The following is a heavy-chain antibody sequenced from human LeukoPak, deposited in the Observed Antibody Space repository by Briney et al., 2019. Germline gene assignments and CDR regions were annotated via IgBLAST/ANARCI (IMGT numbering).Heavy chain of an antibody. D-gene: IGHD5-18*01. CDR2: IKQDGSEK. CDR3: AREGDVDTAMVATYYYYYYGMDG. V-gene: IGHV3-7*01. CDR1: GFTFSSYW. Sequence: GGSLRLSCAASGFTFSSYWMSWVRQAPGKGLEWVANIKQDGSEKYYADSVKGRFTISRDNAKNSLYLQMNSLRAEDTAVYYCAREGDVDTAMVATYYYYYYGMDGWGQGTTVTVSS. J-gene: IGHJ6*02.